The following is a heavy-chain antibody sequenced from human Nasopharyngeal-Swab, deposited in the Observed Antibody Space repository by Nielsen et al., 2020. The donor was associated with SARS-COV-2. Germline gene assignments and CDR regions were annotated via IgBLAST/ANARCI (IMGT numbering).Heavy chain of an antibody. CDR2: IDWDDDK. Sequence: SGATLVKPTQTFTLTCTFSGFSLSASGVGVGWVRQTPGKALEWLARIDWDDDKFYSTSLKTRLTISKDTSKNRVVLIMTNMDPVDPATYYCARLDLDTSMTHWGQGTLVTVSS. D-gene: IGHD5-18*01. CDR1: GFSLSASGVG. J-gene: IGHJ4*02. V-gene: IGHV2-70*04. CDR3: ARLDLDTSMTH.